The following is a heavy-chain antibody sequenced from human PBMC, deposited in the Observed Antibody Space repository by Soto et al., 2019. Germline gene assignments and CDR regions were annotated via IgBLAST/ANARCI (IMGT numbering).Heavy chain of an antibody. CDR3: ASEKEYCTNGVCYESYYYYGMDV. J-gene: IGHJ6*02. Sequence: HLGGSLRLSCAASGFTFSSYGMHWVRQAPGKGLEWVAVIWYDGSNKYYADSVKGRFTISRDNSKNTLYLQMNSLRAEDTAVYYCASEKEYCTNGVCYESYYYYGMDVWGQGTTVTVSS. V-gene: IGHV3-33*01. D-gene: IGHD2-8*01. CDR2: IWYDGSNK. CDR1: GFTFSSYG.